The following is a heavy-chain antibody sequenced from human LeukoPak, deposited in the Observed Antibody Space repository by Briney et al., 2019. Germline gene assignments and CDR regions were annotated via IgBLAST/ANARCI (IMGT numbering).Heavy chain of an antibody. D-gene: IGHD3-16*02. CDR1: GYTFTSHY. CDR3: ARDNSVGDIAWWFDP. V-gene: IGHV1-46*01. CDR2: INPSGSST. J-gene: IGHJ5*02. Sequence: GASVKVSCKASGYTFTSHYMHWVRQAPGQGLEWMGLINPSGSSTFYAQKFQGRVTMTRDMSTTTDYMELSSLRSEDTAVYYCARDNSVGDIAWWFDPWGQGTLVTVSS.